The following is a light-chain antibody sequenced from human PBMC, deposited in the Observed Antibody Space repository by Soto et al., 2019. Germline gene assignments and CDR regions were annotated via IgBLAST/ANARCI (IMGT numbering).Light chain of an antibody. V-gene: IGKV3-20*01. CDR3: QQYGTSPQT. CDR2: GTS. J-gene: IGKJ1*01. Sequence: EVGLTQTTGTLSLSPGERATLSCRASQIVSSSSLAWYQQKPGQAPRLLIYGTSSRATGIPDRFSGSGSGTDFTLTISRLEPEDFAVYYCQQYGTSPQTFGQGSKVDIK. CDR1: QIVSSSS.